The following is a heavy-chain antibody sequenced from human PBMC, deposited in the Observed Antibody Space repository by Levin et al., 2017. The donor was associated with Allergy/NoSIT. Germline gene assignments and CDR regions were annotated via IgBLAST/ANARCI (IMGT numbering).Heavy chain of an antibody. CDR2: IWYDGSNK. CDR3: ARDSLEARGYFDL. CDR1: GFTFSSYG. D-gene: IGHD1-1*01. J-gene: IGHJ2*01. V-gene: IGHV3-33*01. Sequence: GGSLRLSCAASGFTFSSYGMHWVRQAPGKGLEWVAVIWYDGSNKYYADSVKGRFTISRDNSKNTLYLQMNSLRAEDTAVYYCARDSLEARGYFDLWGRGTLVTVSS.